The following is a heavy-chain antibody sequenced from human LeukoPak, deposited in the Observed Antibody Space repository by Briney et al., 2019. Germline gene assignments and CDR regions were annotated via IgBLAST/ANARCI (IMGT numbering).Heavy chain of an antibody. D-gene: IGHD5-24*01. CDR3: ARDGGDGYNYDVSEDY. Sequence: GGSLRLSCAASGFTFSSYSMNWVRQAPGKGLEWVSSISSSSSYIYYADSVKGRFTISRDNAKNSLYLQMNSLRAEDTAVYYCARDGGDGYNYDVSEDYWGQGTLVTVSS. V-gene: IGHV3-21*01. J-gene: IGHJ4*02. CDR2: ISSSSSYI. CDR1: GFTFSSYS.